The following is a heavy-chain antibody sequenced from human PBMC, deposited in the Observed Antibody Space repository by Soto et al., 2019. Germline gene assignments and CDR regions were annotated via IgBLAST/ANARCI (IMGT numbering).Heavy chain of an antibody. D-gene: IGHD5-12*01. V-gene: IGHV1-18*04. CDR2: ISVYNGNT. CDR1: GYTFTSYG. Sequence: ASVKVSCKASGYTFTSYGISWVRQAPGQGLEWMGWISVYNGNTDYARKFQGRVTMTTDTSTSTAYMELRSLRSDDTAVYYCATSYDSGFDPWGQGTLVTVSS. J-gene: IGHJ5*02. CDR3: ATSYDSGFDP.